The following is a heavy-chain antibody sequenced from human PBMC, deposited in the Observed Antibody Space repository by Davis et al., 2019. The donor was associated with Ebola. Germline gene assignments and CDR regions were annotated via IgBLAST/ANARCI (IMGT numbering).Heavy chain of an antibody. CDR2: IYSGGST. Sequence: SLRLSCAASGFTFSSYAMNWVRQAPGKGLEWVSVIYSGGSTYYADSVKGRFTISRHNSKNTLYLQMNSLRAEDTAVYYCARGIGWSYYFDYWGQGTLVTVSS. V-gene: IGHV3-53*04. CDR3: ARGIGWSYYFDY. D-gene: IGHD6-19*01. CDR1: GFTFSSYA. J-gene: IGHJ4*02.